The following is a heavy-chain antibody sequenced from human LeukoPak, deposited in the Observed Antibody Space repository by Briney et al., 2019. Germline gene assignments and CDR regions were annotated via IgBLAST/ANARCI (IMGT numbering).Heavy chain of an antibody. J-gene: IGHJ6*03. CDR3: ARDLAVLGVVFTSYMDV. Sequence: ASVKVSCKASGYSLITHGITWVRQAPGQGLQWVGWISTYTGNAHYAQRLQDRVTLSKDTATTTAYLEVRNLRSDDTAVYYCARDLAVLGVVFTSYMDVWGKGTPVIVSS. D-gene: IGHD3-3*01. CDR2: ISTYTGNA. CDR1: GYSLITHG. V-gene: IGHV1-18*01.